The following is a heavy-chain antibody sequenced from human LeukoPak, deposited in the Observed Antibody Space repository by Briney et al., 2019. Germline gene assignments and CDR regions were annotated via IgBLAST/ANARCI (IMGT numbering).Heavy chain of an antibody. CDR2: IHYSGST. CDR3: AREWAY. V-gene: IGHV4-59*12. Sequence: SETLSLTCIVSGGSINNYYWSWIRLPPGKGLEWIGYIHYSGSTNYSPSLKSRVTISVDTSKNQFSLRLNSVTAADTAVYYCAREWAYWGQGTLVTVSS. CDR1: GGSINNYY. J-gene: IGHJ4*02.